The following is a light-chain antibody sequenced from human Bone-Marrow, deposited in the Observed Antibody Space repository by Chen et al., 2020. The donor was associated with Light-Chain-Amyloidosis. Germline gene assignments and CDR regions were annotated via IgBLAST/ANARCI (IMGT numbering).Light chain of an antibody. V-gene: IGLV6-57*01. CDR3: QSYQGSSQGV. Sequence: NFMLTQPHSVSESTGKTVIISCTRSRGSIATNYVQWYQQRPGSSPTTVLYEDDQRPSGVPDRFSGSIDRSSNSASLTISGLKTEDEADYYCQSYQGSSQGVFGGGTKLTVL. CDR2: EDD. CDR1: RGSIATNY. J-gene: IGLJ3*02.